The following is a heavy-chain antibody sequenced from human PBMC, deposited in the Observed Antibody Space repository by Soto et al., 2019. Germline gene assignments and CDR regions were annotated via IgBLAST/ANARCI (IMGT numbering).Heavy chain of an antibody. CDR1: GGTFSSYA. CDR3: AVRPGGGIYYYGMDV. V-gene: IGHV1-69*12. Sequence: QVQLVQSGAEVKKPGSSVKVSCKASGGTFSSYAISWVRQAPGQGLEWMGGIIPIFGTANFAQNFQGRVTITADESTNTAYMELSSLRSEDTAVYYCAVRPGGGIYYYGMDVWGQGTTVSVSS. CDR2: IIPIFGTA. J-gene: IGHJ6*02. D-gene: IGHD3-16*01.